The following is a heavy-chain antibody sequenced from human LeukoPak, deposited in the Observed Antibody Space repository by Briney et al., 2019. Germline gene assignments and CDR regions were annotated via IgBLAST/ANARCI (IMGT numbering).Heavy chain of an antibody. Sequence: SETLSLTCTVSGGSISSSSYYWGWIRQPPGKGLEWIGSIYYSGSTYYNPSLKSRVTISVDTSKNQFSLKLSSVTAADTAVYYCARSYMFRVDYWGQGTLVTVSS. V-gene: IGHV4-39*07. J-gene: IGHJ4*02. D-gene: IGHD3-10*02. CDR2: IYYSGST. CDR1: GGSISSSSYY. CDR3: ARSYMFRVDY.